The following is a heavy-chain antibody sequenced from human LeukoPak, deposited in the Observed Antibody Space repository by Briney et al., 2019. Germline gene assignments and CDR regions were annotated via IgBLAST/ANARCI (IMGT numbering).Heavy chain of an antibody. CDR2: INHSGST. CDR1: GGSFSGYY. J-gene: IGHJ6*04. Sequence: PSETLSLTCAVYGGSFSGYYWSWIRQPPGKGLEWIGEINHSGSTNYNPSLKSRVTISVDTSKHQFSLKLSSVTAADTAVYYCARGKVAKGYYYYYGMDVWGKGTTVTVSS. CDR3: ARGKVAKGYYYYYGMDV. V-gene: IGHV4-34*01. D-gene: IGHD5-12*01.